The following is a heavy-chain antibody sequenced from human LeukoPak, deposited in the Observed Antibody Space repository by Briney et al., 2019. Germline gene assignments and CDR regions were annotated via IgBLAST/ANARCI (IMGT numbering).Heavy chain of an antibody. Sequence: SETLSLTCTVSGGSISSYYWGWIRQPPGKGLEWIGSIYYSGSTYYNPSLKSRVTISVDTSKNQFSLKLSSVTAADTAVYYCARAYGLYCSGGSCYSFDYWGQGTLVTVSS. J-gene: IGHJ4*02. CDR1: GGSISSYY. CDR2: IYYSGST. D-gene: IGHD2-15*01. V-gene: IGHV4-39*07. CDR3: ARAYGLYCSGGSCYSFDY.